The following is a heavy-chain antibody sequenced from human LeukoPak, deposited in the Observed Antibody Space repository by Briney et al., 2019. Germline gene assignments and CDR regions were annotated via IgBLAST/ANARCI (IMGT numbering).Heavy chain of an antibody. V-gene: IGHV1-18*01. CDR3: ARDTPQYTPSYFDY. D-gene: IGHD2-15*01. CDR2: ISAYNGNT. Sequence: ASVKVSCNASGDTFTSYGISWVRQAPGQGLEWMGWISAYNGNTNYAQKLQGRLTMTTDTSTSRAYMELRSLRSDDTAVYYCARDTPQYTPSYFDYSGQGTLVTVSS. J-gene: IGHJ4*02. CDR1: GDTFTSYG.